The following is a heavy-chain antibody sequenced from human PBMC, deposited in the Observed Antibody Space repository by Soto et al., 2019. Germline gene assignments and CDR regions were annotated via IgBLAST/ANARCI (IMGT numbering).Heavy chain of an antibody. D-gene: IGHD2-21*01. J-gene: IGHJ4*01. V-gene: IGHV3-30-3*01. CDR3: ARDPPSIPPAPAGDY. Sequence: ESGGGVVQPGRSLRLSCAASGFTFSSYAMHWVRQAPGKGLEWVAVISYDGSNKYYADSVKGRFTISRDNSKNTLYLQMNSLRAEDTAVYYCARDPPSIPPAPAGDYWGHGTLVTVSS. CDR2: ISYDGSNK. CDR1: GFTFSSYA.